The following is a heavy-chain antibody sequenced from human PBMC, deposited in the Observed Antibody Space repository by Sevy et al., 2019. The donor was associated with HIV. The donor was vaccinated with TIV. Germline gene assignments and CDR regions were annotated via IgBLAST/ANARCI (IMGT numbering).Heavy chain of an antibody. CDR3: TXDMYGXDX. CDR2: VDXDGSGT. V-gene: IGHV3-74*01. CDR1: GFXFTNYW. Sequence: GGSLRLSCAASGFXFTNYWMXWVRQAPGKGLVWXSRVDXDGSGTNYADSVKGRFTISRDNAKNTVYLQMNSLRAEDTAVYYCTXDMYGXDXXGXXTLVTVSS. D-gene: IGHD2-8*01. J-gene: IGHJ4*02.